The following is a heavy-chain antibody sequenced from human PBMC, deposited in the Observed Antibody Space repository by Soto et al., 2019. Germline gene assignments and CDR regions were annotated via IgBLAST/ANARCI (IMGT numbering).Heavy chain of an antibody. J-gene: IGHJ3*02. V-gene: IGHV1-8*01. CDR2: MNPNSGNT. CDR1: GYTFTSYD. CDR3: ARGLYCSGGSCYSVAFDI. Sequence: ASVKVSCKASGYTFTSYDINWVRQATGQGLEWMGWMNPNSGNTGYAQKFRGRVTMTRNTSISTAYMELSSLRSEDTAVYYCARGLYCSGGSCYSVAFDIWGQGTMVTVSS. D-gene: IGHD2-15*01.